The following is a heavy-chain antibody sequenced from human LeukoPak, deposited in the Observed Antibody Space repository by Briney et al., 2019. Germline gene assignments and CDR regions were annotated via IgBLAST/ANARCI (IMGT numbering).Heavy chain of an antibody. CDR2: IYYGGST. Sequence: PSQTPSLTCTVSGGSITSDGYYWSWIRQHPGKGLEWIGYIYYGGSTYYNPSFKSRVTISVETSKSQFSLKLSSGTAADSAVYYCARVPMVGGVIIFDFWGQGTLVTVSS. CDR3: ARVPMVGGVIIFDF. J-gene: IGHJ4*02. CDR1: GGSITSDGYY. D-gene: IGHD3-10*01. V-gene: IGHV4-31*03.